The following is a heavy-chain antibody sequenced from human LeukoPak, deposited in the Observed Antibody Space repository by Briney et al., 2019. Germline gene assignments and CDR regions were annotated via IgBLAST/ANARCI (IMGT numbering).Heavy chain of an antibody. CDR3: ARQREGLEYGLHY. CDR2: INHSGST. D-gene: IGHD4-17*01. Sequence: SETLSLTCAVYGGSFSGYYWSWIRQPPGKGLEWIGEINHSGSTNYNPSLKSRVTISVDTSKNQFSLKLSSVTAADTAVYYCARQREGLEYGLHYWGQGTLVTVSS. V-gene: IGHV4-34*01. CDR1: GGSFSGYY. J-gene: IGHJ4*02.